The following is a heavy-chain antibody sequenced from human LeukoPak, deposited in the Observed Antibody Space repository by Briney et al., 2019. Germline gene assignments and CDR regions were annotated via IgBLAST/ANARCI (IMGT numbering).Heavy chain of an antibody. V-gene: IGHV3-20*04. CDR3: AREIRELAYYYYYMDV. D-gene: IGHD1-7*01. Sequence: GGSLRLSCAASGFTFDDYGMSWVRQAPGKGLEWVSGINWYGGSTGYADSVKGRFTISRDNAKNSLYLQMNSLRAEDTALYYCAREIRELAYYYYYMDVWGKGTTVTVSS. CDR2: INWYGGST. J-gene: IGHJ6*03. CDR1: GFTFDDYG.